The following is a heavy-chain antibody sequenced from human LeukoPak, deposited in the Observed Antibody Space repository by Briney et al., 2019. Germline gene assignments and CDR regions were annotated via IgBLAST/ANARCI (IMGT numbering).Heavy chain of an antibody. CDR3: ARDFGYYDILTGYYTGDY. Sequence: PGGSLRLSCAASGFTFSSYSMNWVRQAPGKGLEWVSSISSSSSYIYYADSVKGRFAISRDNAKNSVYLQMNSLRAEDTAVYYCARDFGYYDILTGYYTGDYWGQGTLVTVSS. V-gene: IGHV3-21*01. CDR2: ISSSSSYI. J-gene: IGHJ4*02. CDR1: GFTFSSYS. D-gene: IGHD3-9*01.